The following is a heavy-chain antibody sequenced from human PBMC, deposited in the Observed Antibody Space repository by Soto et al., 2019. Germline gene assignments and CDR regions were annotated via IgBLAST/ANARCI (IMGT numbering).Heavy chain of an antibody. V-gene: IGHV1-69*06. CDR3: SESVSCSTTRCSYYYGLTV. D-gene: IGHD2-2*01. Sequence: QVQLVQSGAEVKKPGSSVKVSCKVSGGTVSSHSINGVRQAPGQGPEWMGGIIPIFGTENYAHNFQGRDKTTEDISTITAYMELSSLTSKETVLFSCSESVSCSTTRCSYYYGLTVGGKGPTVIGSS. CDR2: IIPIFGTE. J-gene: IGHJ6*04. CDR1: GGTVSSHS.